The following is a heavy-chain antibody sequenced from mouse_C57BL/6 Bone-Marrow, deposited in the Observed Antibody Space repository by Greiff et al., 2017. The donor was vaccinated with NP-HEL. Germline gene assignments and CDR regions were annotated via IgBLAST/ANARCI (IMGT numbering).Heavy chain of an antibody. J-gene: IGHJ1*03. D-gene: IGHD1-1*01. CDR1: GFTFSNYW. Sequence: EVMLVESGGGLVQPGGSMKLSCVASGFTFSNYWMNWVRQSPEKGLAWVAQIRLKSDNYATHYAESVKGRFTISRDDSKSSVYLQMNNLRAEDTGIYYCTGENYYGSSYWYFDVWGTGTTVTVSS. CDR3: TGENYYGSSYWYFDV. CDR2: IRLKSDNYAT. V-gene: IGHV6-3*01.